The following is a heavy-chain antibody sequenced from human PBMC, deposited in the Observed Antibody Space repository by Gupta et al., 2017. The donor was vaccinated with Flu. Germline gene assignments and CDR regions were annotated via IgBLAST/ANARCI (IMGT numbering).Heavy chain of an antibody. J-gene: IGHJ5*02. CDR1: YW. Sequence: YWIGWVRQMPGKGLEWMGIVYPDNSETRYSPSFQGQVTISADKSINTAYLQWSSLKASDTAMYFCARYSGTYLESNWFDPWGQGTLVTVSS. CDR3: ARYSGTYLESNWFDP. D-gene: IGHD1-26*01. CDR2: VYPDNSET. V-gene: IGHV5-51*01.